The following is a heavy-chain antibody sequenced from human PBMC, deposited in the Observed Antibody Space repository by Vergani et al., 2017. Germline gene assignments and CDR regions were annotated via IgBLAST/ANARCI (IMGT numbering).Heavy chain of an antibody. Sequence: QVQLVESGGGVVQPGRSLRLSCAASGFTFSSYGMHWVRQAPGKGLEWVAVIWYDGSNKYYADSVKGRFTISRDNAKNSLYLQMNSLRAEDTALYYCAKGDRFGTRVYFDYWGQGTLVTVSS. CDR1: GFTFSSYG. J-gene: IGHJ4*02. CDR3: AKGDRFGTRVYFDY. D-gene: IGHD2-2*01. CDR2: IWYDGSNK. V-gene: IGHV3-33*03.